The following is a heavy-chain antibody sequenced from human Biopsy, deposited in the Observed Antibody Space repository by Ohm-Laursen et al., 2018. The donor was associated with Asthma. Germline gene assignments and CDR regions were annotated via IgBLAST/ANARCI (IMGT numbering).Heavy chain of an antibody. CDR2: IHHSGTS. Sequence: TLSLTCTVSGDSITSGCCCWNWIRQHLGKGLEWIGYIHHSGTSYFNPSLKSRVSFSRDTSKNQFSLRLSSVTAADTAMYYCARIPRRSGSYFVDYWGQGTLVTVSS. J-gene: IGHJ4*02. CDR3: ARIPRRSGSYFVDY. V-gene: IGHV4-31*03. D-gene: IGHD3-22*01. CDR1: GDSITSGCCC.